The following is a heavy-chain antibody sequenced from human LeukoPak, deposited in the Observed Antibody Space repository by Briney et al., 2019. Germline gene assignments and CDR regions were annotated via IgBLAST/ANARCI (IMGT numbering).Heavy chain of an antibody. CDR3: AKAFIFCSGVNCNLDY. V-gene: IGHV3-23*01. J-gene: IGHJ4*02. Sequence: PRGSLRLSCAASGFTFSSYAMNWVRQAPGKGLEWVSVISGSGGSTYYADSVKGRFTISRDNPKNTLYLQMNSLRAEDTAVYYCAKAFIFCSGVNCNLDYWGQGTLVTVSS. D-gene: IGHD2-15*01. CDR2: ISGSGGST. CDR1: GFTFSSYA.